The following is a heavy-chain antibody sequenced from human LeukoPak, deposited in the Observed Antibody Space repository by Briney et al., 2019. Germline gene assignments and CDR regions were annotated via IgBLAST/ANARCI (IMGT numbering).Heavy chain of an antibody. J-gene: IGHJ4*02. CDR2: IYYSGST. V-gene: IGHV4-59*08. CDR1: GGSISSYY. Sequence: SETLSLTCTVSGGSISSYYWSWIRQPPGKGLEWIGDIYYSGSTNYNPSLKSRVTISVGTSKNQFSLRLSSVTAADTAGYYSARLASGSYGPLTPFDYWGQGTLVTVSS. CDR3: ARLASGSYGPLTPFDY. D-gene: IGHD1-26*01.